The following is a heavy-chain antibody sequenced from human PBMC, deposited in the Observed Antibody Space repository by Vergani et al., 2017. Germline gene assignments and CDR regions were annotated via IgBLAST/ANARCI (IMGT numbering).Heavy chain of an antibody. CDR3: AKDSGSSTSCLIDY. D-gene: IGHD2-2*01. CDR2: ISSDGGST. J-gene: IGHJ4*02. V-gene: IGHV3-23*01. CDR1: GFTFSTYA. Sequence: EVQLLESGGGLVQPGGSLRLSCAASGFTFSTYAMTWVRQAPGKGLEWVSTISSDGGSTYYADSVKGRFTISRDNSKNTLSLQMNSLTAEDTALYYCAKDSGSSTSCLIDYWGQGTLVTVSS.